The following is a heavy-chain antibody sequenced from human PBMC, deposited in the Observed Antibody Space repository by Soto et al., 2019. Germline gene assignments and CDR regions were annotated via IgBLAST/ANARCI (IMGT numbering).Heavy chain of an antibody. V-gene: IGHV1-18*01. CDR1: GYTFTTSG. D-gene: IGHD1-26*01. Sequence: QVQLVQSGPEVKKPGASVKVSCEASGYTFTTSGISWVRQAPGQGLEWMGWISTYNGDTNSAQKFQGRVTMTADTSTGTVSMELMSLKSDETAVYYCARQGSWTYYYYGLDVRGQGTTVTVSS. J-gene: IGHJ6*02. CDR3: ARQGSWTYYYYGLDV. CDR2: ISTYNGDT.